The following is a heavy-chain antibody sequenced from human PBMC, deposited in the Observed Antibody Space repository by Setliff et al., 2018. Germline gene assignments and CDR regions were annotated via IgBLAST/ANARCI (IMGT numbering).Heavy chain of an antibody. CDR1: GYSFSSNA. D-gene: IGHD6-19*01. Sequence: ASVKVSCKASGYSFSSNAFHWVRQAPGQTLEWMGWIHAGSSNTLYSQRFQDRVTMTADESATTAYMELRSLRSEDTAVYYCARALGGRSGAGNNWLDSWGQGTLVTVSS. CDR2: IHAGSSNT. V-gene: IGHV1-3*01. J-gene: IGHJ5*01. CDR3: ARALGGRSGAGNNWLDS.